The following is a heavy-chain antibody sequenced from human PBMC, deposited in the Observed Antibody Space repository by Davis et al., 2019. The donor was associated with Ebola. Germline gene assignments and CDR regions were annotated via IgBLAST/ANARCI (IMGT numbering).Heavy chain of an antibody. CDR1: GFTFSIYS. J-gene: IGHJ6*02. V-gene: IGHV3-48*02. D-gene: IGHD3-9*01. CDR2: ISSSSSTT. Sequence: GESLKISCAASGFTFSIYSMNWARQAPGKGLEWVSYISSSSSTTYYADSVKGRFTISRDNAKNSLYLQMNSLRDEDTAVYYCAGATGYYRHGMDVWGQGTTVTASS. CDR3: AGATGYYRHGMDV.